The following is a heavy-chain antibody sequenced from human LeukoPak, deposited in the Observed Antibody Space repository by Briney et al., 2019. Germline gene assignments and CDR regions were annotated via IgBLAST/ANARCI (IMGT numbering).Heavy chain of an antibody. CDR1: GGSISSGDYY. J-gene: IGHJ5*02. CDR2: IYYSGST. CDR3: AREYSDPRGLWFDP. D-gene: IGHD4-17*01. Sequence: SETLSLTCTVSGGSISSGDYYWSWIRQPPGKGLEWIGYIYYSGSTYYNPSLKSRVTISVDTSKNQFSLKLSSVTAADTAVYYCAREYSDPRGLWFDPWGQGTLVTVSS. V-gene: IGHV4-30-4*01.